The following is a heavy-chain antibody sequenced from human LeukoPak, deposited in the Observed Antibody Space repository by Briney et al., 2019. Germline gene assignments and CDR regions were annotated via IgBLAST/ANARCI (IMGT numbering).Heavy chain of an antibody. V-gene: IGHV4-39*01. Sequence: SETLSLTCTVSGGSISSSSYYWGWIRQPPGKGLEWIGSIYYSGSTYYNPSLKSRVTISVDTSKNQFSLKLSSVTAADTAVYYCARLAPLAAAGPFDYWGQGTLVTVSS. CDR3: ARLAPLAAAGPFDY. CDR1: GGSISSSSYY. J-gene: IGHJ4*02. CDR2: IYYSGST. D-gene: IGHD6-13*01.